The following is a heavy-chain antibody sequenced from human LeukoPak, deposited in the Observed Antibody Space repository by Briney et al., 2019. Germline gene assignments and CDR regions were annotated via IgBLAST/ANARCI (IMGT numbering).Heavy chain of an antibody. V-gene: IGHV3-15*01. CDR3: TTGRDRGRSGFDY. D-gene: IGHD3-3*01. CDR1: GFTSRNAW. Sequence: GGSLRLSCAASGFTSRNAWMSWVRQAPGKGLEWVGHFKGKIDGGTTDYAAPVKGRFTFSRDDSKNTLYLQMNSLNTDDTGVYYCTTGRDRGRSGFDYWGQGTLVTVSS. J-gene: IGHJ4*02. CDR2: FKGKIDGGTT.